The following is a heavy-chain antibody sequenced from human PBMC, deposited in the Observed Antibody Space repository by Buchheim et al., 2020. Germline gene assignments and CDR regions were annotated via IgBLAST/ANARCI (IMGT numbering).Heavy chain of an antibody. CDR3: ARQQAGFWYFDV. CDR2: IYGGDSDS. CDR1: GYRFTNSW. Sequence: EVQLVQSGAEMKKPGESLKISCKGSGYRFTNSWIGWVRQMPGKGLEWMGIIYGGDSDSRYSPSLQGQVTMSVDKSISVAYLHWSRLKASDTAIYYCARQQAGFWYFDVWGRGTL. V-gene: IGHV5-51*01. D-gene: IGHD3-10*01. J-gene: IGHJ2*01.